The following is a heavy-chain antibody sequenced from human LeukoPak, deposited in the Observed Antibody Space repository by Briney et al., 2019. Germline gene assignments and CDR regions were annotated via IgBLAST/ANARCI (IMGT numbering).Heavy chain of an antibody. CDR2: ISSSSSTI. J-gene: IGHJ4*02. CDR1: GFTVSSYT. D-gene: IGHD1-26*01. V-gene: IGHV3-48*02. CDR3: AREHSGSYYGENY. Sequence: GGSLRLSCAASGFTVSSYTMQWVRQAPGKGLEWVSYISSSSSTIYYADSVKGRFTISRDNAKNSLYLQMNSLRDEDTAVYYCAREHSGSYYGENYWGQGTLVTVSS.